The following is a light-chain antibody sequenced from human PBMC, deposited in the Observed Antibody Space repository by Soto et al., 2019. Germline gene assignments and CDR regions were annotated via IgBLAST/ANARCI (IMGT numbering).Light chain of an antibody. CDR3: QQLNSFPIP. V-gene: IGKV1-9*01. Sequence: IQLTQSPSSLSASVGDRVTITCRASQGISSFLAWYQQKPGKDPKLLIYGASTLPSGVPSRFSGSGSGTDFTLTIGSLQPEDFATYYCQQLNSFPIPFGPGTKVDI. J-gene: IGKJ3*01. CDR1: QGISSF. CDR2: GAS.